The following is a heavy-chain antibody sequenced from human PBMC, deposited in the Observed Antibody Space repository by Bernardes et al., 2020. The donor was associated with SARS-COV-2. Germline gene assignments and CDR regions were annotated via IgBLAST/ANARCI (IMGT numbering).Heavy chain of an antibody. D-gene: IGHD3-16*01. CDR2: ISVGGGRT. V-gene: IGHV3-23*01. J-gene: IGHJ4*02. CDR3: VRGGGQIY. Sequence: GGSLRLSCAASGFTFSNYPMSWVRQAPGKGLEWVSGISVGGGRTDCADSVKGRFTISRDNSKNTVYLQMNSLRAEDTAVYYCVRGGGQIYWGQGTLVTASS. CDR1: GFTFSNYP.